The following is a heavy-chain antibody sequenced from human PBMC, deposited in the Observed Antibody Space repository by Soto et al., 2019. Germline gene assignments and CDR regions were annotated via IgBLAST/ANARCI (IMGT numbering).Heavy chain of an antibody. D-gene: IGHD2-2*01. CDR3: ARGPCRSATCYRGWFDP. J-gene: IGHJ5*02. CDR2: IHYGGST. V-gene: IGHV4-59*01. CDR1: GGSIGTYY. Sequence: QVQLQESGPGLVKPSATLSLNCTVSGGSIGTYYWSWIRQPPGKRLEWIAYIHYGGSTNYNPSLKSRVTLSLATSKSQFSLKLNSVTAADTAVYYCARGPCRSATCYRGWFDPWGQGVLVTVSP.